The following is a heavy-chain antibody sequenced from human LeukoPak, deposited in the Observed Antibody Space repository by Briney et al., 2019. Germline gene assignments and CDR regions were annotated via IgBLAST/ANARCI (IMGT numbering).Heavy chain of an antibody. CDR1: GASISDYC. Sequence: PSETLSPTCTISGASISDYCWSWIRQSPGKGLEWIGYIYSSGSTNYNPSLNSRVTISIDTSKNQFSLKLTSVTAADTAVYYCASTLITFGGLMTFYFDSWGQGTLVTVSS. CDR3: ASTLITFGGLMTFYFDS. D-gene: IGHD3-16*01. V-gene: IGHV4-59*03. CDR2: IYSSGST. J-gene: IGHJ4*02.